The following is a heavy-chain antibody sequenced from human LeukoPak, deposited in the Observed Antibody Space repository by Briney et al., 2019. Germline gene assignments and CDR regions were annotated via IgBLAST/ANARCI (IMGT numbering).Heavy chain of an antibody. Sequence: GGSLRLSCAASGFTFSNSALSWVRQAPGKGLEWVSDISGSGGSTYYAGSVKGRFTISRDNSKNTLYLQMNSLRAEDTAVYYCAKDRRLAAFDYGGQGTLVTVSS. V-gene: IGHV3-23*01. CDR1: GFTFSNSA. CDR3: AKDRRLAAFDY. J-gene: IGHJ4*02. CDR2: ISGSGGST. D-gene: IGHD6-25*01.